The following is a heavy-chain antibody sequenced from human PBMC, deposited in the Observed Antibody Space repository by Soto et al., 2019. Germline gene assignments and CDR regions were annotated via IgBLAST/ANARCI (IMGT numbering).Heavy chain of an antibody. CDR3: ARAPPGRKYYFDY. V-gene: IGHV3-21*01. J-gene: IGHJ4*02. CDR2: ISSSSSYI. CDR1: GFTFSSYS. Sequence: GGSLRLSCAASGFTFSSYSMNWVRQAPGKGLEWVSSISSSSSYIYYADSVKGRFTISRDNAKNSLYLQMNSRRAEDTAVYYWARAPPGRKYYFDYWGQGTLVTVSS.